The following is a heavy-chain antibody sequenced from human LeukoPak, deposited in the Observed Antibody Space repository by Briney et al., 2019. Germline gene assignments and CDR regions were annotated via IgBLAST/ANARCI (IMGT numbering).Heavy chain of an antibody. V-gene: IGHV1-2*02. CDR2: INPNSGGT. CDR3: ARVLYNWNDPYYFDY. D-gene: IGHD1-1*01. Sequence: ASVKVSFKASGYTVTGYYMHWVRQAPGQGLEWMVWINPNSGGTNYAQKFQGRVTMTRDTSIRTAYMELSRLRSDDTAVYYCARVLYNWNDPYYFDYWGQGTLVTVSS. CDR1: GYTVTGYY. J-gene: IGHJ4*02.